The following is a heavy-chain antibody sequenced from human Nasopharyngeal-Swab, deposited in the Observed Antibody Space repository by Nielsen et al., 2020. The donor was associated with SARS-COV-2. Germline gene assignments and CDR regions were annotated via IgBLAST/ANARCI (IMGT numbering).Heavy chain of an antibody. V-gene: IGHV3-23*01. CDR3: AKEKSVLGLESDWFDP. Sequence: GESLKISCAASGFTFSSYAMSWVRQAPGKGLEWVSAISGSGGSTYYAESVKGRFTISSDNSKNTLYLQMNSLRAEDTAVYYCAKEKSVLGLESDWFDPWGQGTLVTVSS. D-gene: IGHD3-3*01. CDR2: ISGSGGST. J-gene: IGHJ5*02. CDR1: GFTFSSYA.